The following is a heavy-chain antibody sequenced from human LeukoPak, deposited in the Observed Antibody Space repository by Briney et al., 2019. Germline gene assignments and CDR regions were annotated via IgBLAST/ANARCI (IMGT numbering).Heavy chain of an antibody. D-gene: IGHD3-22*01. CDR2: IYTSGST. CDR1: GGSISSYY. J-gene: IGHJ4*02. CDR3: ARERRDPYYYDSSGYYYVDDYFDY. Sequence: PSGTLSLTCTVSGGSISSYYWSWIRQPPGKGLEWIGYIYTSGSTNYNPSLKSRVTISVDTSKNQFSLKLSSVTAADTAVYYCARERRDPYYYDSSGYYYVDDYFDYWGQGTLVTVSS. V-gene: IGHV4-4*09.